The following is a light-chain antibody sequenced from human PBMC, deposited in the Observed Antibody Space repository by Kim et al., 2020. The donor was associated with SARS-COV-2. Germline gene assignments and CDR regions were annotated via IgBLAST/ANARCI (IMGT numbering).Light chain of an antibody. V-gene: IGLV3-19*01. CDR2: VRN. CDR3: NSRDGSGHQQV. CDR1: SLITNY. J-gene: IGLJ1*01. Sequence: ALGQTVMITCQGDSLITNYANWYQQKPALAPFLVMCVRNNRPSWTTGRFSGSSAGNTAALAITGALEEDDADYYCNSRDGSGHQQVFGTETNVTVL.